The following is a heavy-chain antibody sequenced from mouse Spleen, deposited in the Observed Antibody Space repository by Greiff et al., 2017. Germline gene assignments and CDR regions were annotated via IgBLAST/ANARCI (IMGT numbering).Heavy chain of an antibody. CDR3: ARKENYGNNEYFDY. D-gene: IGHD1-2*01. CDR1: GFTFSSYA. Sequence: EVMLVESGGGLVKLGGSLKLSCAASGFTFSSYAMSWVRQTPEKRLEWVATISSGGGNTYYPDSVKGRFTISRDNAKNTLYLQLSSLKSEETAMYYCARKENYGNNEYFDYWGQGTTLTVSS. CDR2: ISSGGGNT. V-gene: IGHV5-9*01. J-gene: IGHJ2*01.